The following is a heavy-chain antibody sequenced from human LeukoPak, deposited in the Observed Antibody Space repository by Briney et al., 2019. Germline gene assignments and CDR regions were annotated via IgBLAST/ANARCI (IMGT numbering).Heavy chain of an antibody. CDR2: ISGSGGST. CDR3: AKGGSSSGYYSPFDY. Sequence: PGGSLRLSCAASGFTFSSYAMSWARQAPGKGLEWVSAISGSGGSTYYADSVKGRFTISRDNSKNTLYLQMNSLRAEDTAVYYCAKGGSSSGYYSPFDYWGQGTLVTVSS. V-gene: IGHV3-23*01. CDR1: GFTFSSYA. D-gene: IGHD3-22*01. J-gene: IGHJ4*02.